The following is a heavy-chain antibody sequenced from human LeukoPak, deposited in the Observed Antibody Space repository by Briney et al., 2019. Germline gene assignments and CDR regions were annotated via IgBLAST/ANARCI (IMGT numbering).Heavy chain of an antibody. CDR1: GFSVSDTY. V-gene: IGHV3-53*01. J-gene: IGHJ5*02. CDR2: IYSGGST. CDR3: ARDNYDILTGYWFDP. D-gene: IGHD3-9*01. Sequence: GGSLRLSCAASGFSVSDTYMTWVRQAPGKGLEWVSIIYSGGSTYYADSVKGRFTISRDNSKNTLYLQMNSLRAEDTAVYYCARDNYDILTGYWFDPWGQGTLVTVSS.